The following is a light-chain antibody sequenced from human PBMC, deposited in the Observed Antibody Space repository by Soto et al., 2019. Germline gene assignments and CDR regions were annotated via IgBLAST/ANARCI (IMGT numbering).Light chain of an antibody. Sequence: EIVLTQSPGTLSLSPGERATLSCRASQSVSSNYLAGYQQKPGQAPRLLIYGASSRATGIPDRFSGSGSGTDFTLTIRRLEPEDFAVYYCQQYGSSYPWTFGQGTKVDIK. V-gene: IGKV3-20*01. CDR2: GAS. J-gene: IGKJ1*01. CDR1: QSVSSNY. CDR3: QQYGSSYPWT.